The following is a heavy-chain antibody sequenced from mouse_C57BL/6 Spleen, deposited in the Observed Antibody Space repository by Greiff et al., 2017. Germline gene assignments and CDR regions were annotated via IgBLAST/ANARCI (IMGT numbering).Heavy chain of an antibody. CDR1: GYTFTSYG. V-gene: IGHV1-81*01. CDR2: IYPRSGNT. CDR3: ASHYYYGSSYNFDY. D-gene: IGHD1-1*01. Sequence: QVQLQQSGAELARPGASVKLSCKASGYTFTSYGISWVKQRTGQGLEWIGEIYPRSGNTYYNEKFKGKATLTADKSSSTAYMELRSLTAEDSAVYFCASHYYYGSSYNFDYWGQGTSLTVSS. J-gene: IGHJ2*02.